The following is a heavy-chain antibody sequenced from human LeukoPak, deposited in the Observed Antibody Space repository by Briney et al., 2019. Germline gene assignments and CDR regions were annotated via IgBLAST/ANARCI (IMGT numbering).Heavy chain of an antibody. D-gene: IGHD3-22*01. CDR2: ISYTGST. CDR3: ARAPSVGSRGIGYYYDSSGSNFDY. J-gene: IGHJ4*02. Sequence: NPSETLSLTCTVSGGSISRSSYYWGWIRQPPGKGLEWIGSISYTGSTYHNPSLESRITISIDLSKNQFSLKLSSVTAADTAVYYCARAPSVGSRGIGYYYDSSGSNFDYWGQGTLVTVSS. V-gene: IGHV4-39*07. CDR1: GGSISRSSYY.